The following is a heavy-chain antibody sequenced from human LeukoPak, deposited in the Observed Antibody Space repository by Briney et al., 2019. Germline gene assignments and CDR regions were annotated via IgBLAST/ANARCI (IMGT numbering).Heavy chain of an antibody. J-gene: IGHJ4*02. CDR1: GGSFSGYY. Sequence: SETLSLTCAVYGGSFSGYYWSWIRQPPGKGLEWIGEINHSGSTNYNPSLKSRVTISVDTSKNQFSLKLSSVTAADTAVYYCARGKGDYWGQGTLVSVSS. CDR3: ARGKGDY. V-gene: IGHV4-34*01. CDR2: INHSGST.